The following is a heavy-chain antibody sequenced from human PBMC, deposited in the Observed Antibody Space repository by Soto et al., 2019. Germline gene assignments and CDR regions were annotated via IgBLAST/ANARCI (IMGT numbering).Heavy chain of an antibody. J-gene: IGHJ3*02. D-gene: IGHD4-17*01. CDR1: GGTFSTSS. Sequence: QVQLVQSGAEVKKPGSSVKVSCKASGGTFSTSSINWVRQAPGQRPEWMGNILPIFGTADYAQKFQGRVTITADKSTNTAYMEVRSLLSEDTAVYYCARGHDYGGNSDAFDIWGQGTVVTVSS. V-gene: IGHV1-69*14. CDR2: ILPIFGTA. CDR3: ARGHDYGGNSDAFDI.